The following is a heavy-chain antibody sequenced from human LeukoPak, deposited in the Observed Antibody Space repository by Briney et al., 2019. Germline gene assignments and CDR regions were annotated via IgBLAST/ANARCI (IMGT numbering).Heavy chain of an antibody. D-gene: IGHD2-2*01. CDR2: IYPGGSDI. CDR3: ARHWTADCGSTTCYPHSGFDP. J-gene: IGHJ5*02. V-gene: IGHV5-51*01. CDR1: GYSFSNYW. Sequence: GESLKISCKATGYSFSNYWIGWVRQMPEKGLEWVGFIYPGGSDIRYSPSFQGQVIISADRPISTAYLQWSSLKASDTAMYYCARHWTADCGSTTCYPHSGFDPWGQGTLVTVSS.